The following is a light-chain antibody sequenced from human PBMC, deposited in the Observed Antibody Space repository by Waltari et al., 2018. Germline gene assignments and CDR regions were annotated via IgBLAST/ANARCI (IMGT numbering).Light chain of an antibody. CDR3: YSSDSTGLRV. CDR1: ELPRKY. V-gene: IGLV3-10*01. CDR2: EDT. J-gene: IGLJ1*01. Sequence: YELTQPPSVSVSPGQTARITCSGHELPRKYAYWFQQKSGQAPRLVMYEDTKRPSGIPESFSGSSSGTVATLTISGAQVDDEADYYCYSSDSTGLRVFGGGTTVVVL.